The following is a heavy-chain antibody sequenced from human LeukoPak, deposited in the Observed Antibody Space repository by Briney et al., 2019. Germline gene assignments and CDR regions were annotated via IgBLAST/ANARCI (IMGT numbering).Heavy chain of an antibody. CDR2: INHSGST. D-gene: IGHD4-17*01. Sequence: PSETLSLTCAVYGGSFSGYYWSWIRQPPGKGLEWIGEINHSGSTNYNPSLKSRVTISVDTSKNQFSLKLSPVTAADTAVYYCARVRLRWFDPWGQGTLVTVSS. V-gene: IGHV4-34*01. CDR1: GGSFSGYY. J-gene: IGHJ5*02. CDR3: ARVRLRWFDP.